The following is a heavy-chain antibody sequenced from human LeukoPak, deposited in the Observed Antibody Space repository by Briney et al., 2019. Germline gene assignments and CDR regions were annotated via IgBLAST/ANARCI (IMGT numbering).Heavy chain of an antibody. CDR1: GFMFSSYS. CDR3: ARYGADCFDY. Sequence: GSLRLSCAASGFMFSSYSMNWVRQAPGKGLEWVASISYTSTYIFYADSLKGRFTISRDNTENSLYLQMNSLRAEDTAVYYCARYGADCFDYWGQGALVTVSS. CDR2: ISYTSTYI. D-gene: IGHD4/OR15-4a*01. V-gene: IGHV3-21*01. J-gene: IGHJ4*02.